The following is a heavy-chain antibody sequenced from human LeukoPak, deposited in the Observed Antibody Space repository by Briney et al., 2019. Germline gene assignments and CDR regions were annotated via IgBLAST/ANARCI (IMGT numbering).Heavy chain of an antibody. CDR1: GYSISSGYY. D-gene: IGHD6-6*01. J-gene: IGHJ3*02. Sequence: SETLSLTCAVSGYSISSGYYWGWIRQPPGKGLEWIGSIYHSGSTYYNPSLKSRVTIPVDTSKNQFSLKLSSVTAADTAVYYCAKTYSSSSSAFDIWGQGTMATVSS. V-gene: IGHV4-38-2*01. CDR2: IYHSGST. CDR3: AKTYSSSSSAFDI.